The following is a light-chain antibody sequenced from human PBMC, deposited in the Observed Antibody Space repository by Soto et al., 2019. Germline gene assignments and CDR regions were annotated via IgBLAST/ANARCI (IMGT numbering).Light chain of an antibody. V-gene: IGKV3-20*01. CDR1: QSVSSSY. CDR2: GAS. J-gene: IGKJ1*01. CDR3: QQYYSYPRT. Sequence: EIVLTQSPGTLSLSPGERATLSCRASQSVSSSYLAWYQQKPGQAPRLLIYGASSRATGIPDRFSGSGSGTDFTLTISRLEPEDFATYYCQQYYSYPRTLGPGPNVQIK.